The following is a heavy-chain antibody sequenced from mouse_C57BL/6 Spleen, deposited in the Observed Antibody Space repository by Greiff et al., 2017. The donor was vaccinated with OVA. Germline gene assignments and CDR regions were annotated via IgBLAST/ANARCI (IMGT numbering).Heavy chain of an antibody. CDR3: VRGTGTTFDY. Sequence: EVQLVESGGGLVKPGGSLKLSCAASGFTFSDYGMHWVRQAPEKGLEWVAYISSGSSTIYYTDTVKGRFTISGDNAKNTLFLQMTSLRSEDTAMYYCVRGTGTTFDYWGQGTTLTVSS. V-gene: IGHV5-17*01. J-gene: IGHJ2*01. CDR1: GFTFSDYG. D-gene: IGHD4-1*01. CDR2: ISSGSSTI.